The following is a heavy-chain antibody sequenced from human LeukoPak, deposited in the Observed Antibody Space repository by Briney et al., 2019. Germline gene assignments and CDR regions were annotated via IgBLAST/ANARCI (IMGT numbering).Heavy chain of an antibody. J-gene: IGHJ3*02. CDR3: ARHPVEMATLGAFDI. Sequence: GESLKISCKGSGYSFSSHWIGWVRQMPGKGLEWMGIIYPGDSDTRYSPSFQGQVTISADKSISTAYLQWSSLKASDTAMYYCARHPVEMATLGAFDIWGQGTMVTVSS. D-gene: IGHD5-24*01. CDR2: IYPGDSDT. CDR1: GYSFSSHW. V-gene: IGHV5-51*01.